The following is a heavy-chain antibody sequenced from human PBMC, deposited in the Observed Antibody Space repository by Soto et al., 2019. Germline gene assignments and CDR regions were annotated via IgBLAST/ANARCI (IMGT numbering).Heavy chain of an antibody. CDR1: GYTFTNYG. Sequence: ASVKVSCKASGYTFTNYGISWVRQAPGQGLEWMGWISAYNGNTNHAQKLQGRVTMTTDTSTSTAYMELRSLRSDDTAVYYCARGVGLGSYYNQQDRFDPRSQRTLVTVSA. J-gene: IGHJ5*01. CDR3: ARGVGLGSYYNQQDRFDP. CDR2: ISAYNGNT. D-gene: IGHD3-10*01. V-gene: IGHV1-18*01.